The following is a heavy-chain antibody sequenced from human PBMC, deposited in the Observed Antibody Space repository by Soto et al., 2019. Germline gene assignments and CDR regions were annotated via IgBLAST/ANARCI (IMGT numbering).Heavy chain of an antibody. CDR1: GYSFTSYW. Sequence: PGESLKIFCKGSGYSFTSYWIGLVRQVPGKGLEWMGIIYPGGSDSRYSPSCQGQVTVLDDKSIRTAFLQRRSLKGSDTAMHYCAIEGPCSGGSCSGSDLYYFDYWGQGTLVTVSS. V-gene: IGHV5-51*01. CDR2: IYPGGSDS. D-gene: IGHD2-15*01. CDR3: AIEGPCSGGSCSGSDLYYFDY. J-gene: IGHJ4*02.